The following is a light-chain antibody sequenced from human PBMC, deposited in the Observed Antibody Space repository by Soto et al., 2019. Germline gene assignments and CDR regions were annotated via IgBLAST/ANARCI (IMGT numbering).Light chain of an antibody. Sequence: SALAQRASVYGSPGQSITISCAGTSSDVGSYNYVSWYQQHPGKAPKLMIYEVSNRPSGVSSRFSGYKSGNTASLTISGLQAEDEADYYCSSYTSSSNLFGTGTKVTVL. V-gene: IGLV2-14*01. CDR2: EVS. CDR1: SSDVGSYNY. J-gene: IGLJ1*01. CDR3: SSYTSSSNL.